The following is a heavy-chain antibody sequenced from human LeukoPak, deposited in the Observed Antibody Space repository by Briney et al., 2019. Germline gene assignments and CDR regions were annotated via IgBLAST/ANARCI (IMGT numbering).Heavy chain of an antibody. CDR3: ARDHQKSQPRYDSSGYMSC. CDR1: GFTFSSYG. D-gene: IGHD3-22*01. V-gene: IGHV3-30*03. J-gene: IGHJ4*02. Sequence: GGSLRLSCAASGFTFSSYGMHWVRQAPGKGLEWVAVISYDGSNKCYADSVKGRFTISRDNSKNTLYLQMNSLRAEDTAVYYCARDHQKSQPRYDSSGYMSCWGQGTLVTVSS. CDR2: ISYDGSNK.